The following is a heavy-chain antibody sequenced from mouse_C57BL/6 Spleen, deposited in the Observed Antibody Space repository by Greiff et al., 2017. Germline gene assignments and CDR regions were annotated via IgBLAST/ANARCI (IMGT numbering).Heavy chain of an antibody. V-gene: IGHV2-5*01. D-gene: IGHD1-1*01. CDR3: AKGGVVARWYFDV. CDR2: IWRGGST. Sequence: QVQLQQSGPGLVQPSQSLSITCTVSGFSFTSYGVHWVRQSPGTGLEWLGVIWRGGSTDYNAAFMSRLSITRDNSKSQVFFKMNSLQADDTAIDSCAKGGVVARWYFDVWGTGTTVTVSS. J-gene: IGHJ1*03. CDR1: GFSFTSYG.